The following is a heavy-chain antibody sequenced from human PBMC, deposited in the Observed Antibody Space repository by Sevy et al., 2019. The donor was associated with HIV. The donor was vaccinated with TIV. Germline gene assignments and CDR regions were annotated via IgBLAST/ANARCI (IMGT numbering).Heavy chain of an antibody. Sequence: GGSLRLSCAASGFTFSSYGMHWVRQGPGKGLEWVAVIWFDGSNTYYADSVKGRFTISRDNSKNTLYLQMNSLRGEDTAVYYCAKDPDDTYDYGEHSDYWGQGTLVTVSS. CDR1: GFTFSSYG. D-gene: IGHD4-17*01. V-gene: IGHV3-33*06. CDR2: IWFDGSNT. J-gene: IGHJ4*02. CDR3: AKDPDDTYDYGEHSDY.